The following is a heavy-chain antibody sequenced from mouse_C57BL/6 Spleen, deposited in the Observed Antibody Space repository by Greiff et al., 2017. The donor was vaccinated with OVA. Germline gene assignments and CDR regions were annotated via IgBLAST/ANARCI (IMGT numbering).Heavy chain of an antibody. CDR3: TRWGYYGSSPYAMDY. J-gene: IGHJ4*01. V-gene: IGHV1-15*01. CDR1: GYTFTDYE. D-gene: IGHD1-1*01. CDR2: IDPETGGT. Sequence: QVQLKESGAELVRPGASVTLSCKASGYTFTDYEMHWVKQTPVHGLEWIGAIDPETGGTAYNQTFTGKAILTADKSSSTDYMELRSLTSEDSAVYYCTRWGYYGSSPYAMDYWGQGTSVTVSS.